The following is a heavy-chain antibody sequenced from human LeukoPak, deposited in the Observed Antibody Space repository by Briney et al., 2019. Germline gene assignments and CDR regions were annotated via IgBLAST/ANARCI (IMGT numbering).Heavy chain of an antibody. D-gene: IGHD6-19*01. V-gene: IGHV4-59*01. Sequence: GSLRLSCAASGFTFSSYWMSWIRQPPGKGLEWIGYIYYSGSTNYNPSLKSRVTISVDTSKNQFSLKLSSVTAADTAVYYCARDISGSGWYKHWGQGTLVTVSS. CDR3: ARDISGSGWYKH. CDR1: GFTFSSYW. CDR2: IYYSGST. J-gene: IGHJ4*02.